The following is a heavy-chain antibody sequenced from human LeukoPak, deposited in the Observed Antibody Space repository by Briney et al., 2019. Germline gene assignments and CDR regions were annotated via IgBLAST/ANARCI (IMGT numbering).Heavy chain of an antibody. V-gene: IGHV3-43D*03. J-gene: IGHJ4*02. Sequence: GGSLRLSCAASGLTFDDYAMHWVRQAPGKGLEWVSLISWDGGSTYYADSVKGRFTISRDNSKNSLYLQMNSLRAEDTALYYCAKSSTGRSSPIFDYWGQGTLVTVSS. CDR3: AKSSTGRSSPIFDY. CDR1: GLTFDDYA. CDR2: ISWDGGST. D-gene: IGHD6-6*01.